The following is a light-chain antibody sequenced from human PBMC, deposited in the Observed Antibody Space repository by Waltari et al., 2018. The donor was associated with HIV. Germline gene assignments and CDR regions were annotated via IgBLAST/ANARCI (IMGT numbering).Light chain of an antibody. V-gene: IGLV1-40*01. J-gene: IGLJ1*01. Sequence: QSVLTQPPSVSGAPGQPVTISCSGNSSNIGAGSEVHWSQHLPAIAPRLLIYANNIRPSGVPDRFSGSKSDTSASLTITGLQPEDESDYYCQSFDTGLGALYVFGTGTTVTVL. CDR3: QSFDTGLGALYV. CDR1: SSNIGAGSE. CDR2: ANN.